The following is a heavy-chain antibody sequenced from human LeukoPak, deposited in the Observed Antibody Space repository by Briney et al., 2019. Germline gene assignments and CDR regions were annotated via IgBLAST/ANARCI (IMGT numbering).Heavy chain of an antibody. V-gene: IGHV3-21*01. Sequence: PGGSLRLSCAASGFTFSSYSMTWVRQAPGKGLEWVSSISSSSSYTYFADSVKGRFTISRDNAKNSLYLQMNSLRAEDTAVYYCARHLGRRRYFDYWGKGPLLTVSS. CDR2: ISSSSSYT. CDR3: ARHLGRRRYFDY. J-gene: IGHJ4*02. D-gene: IGHD3-16*01. CDR1: GFTFSSYS.